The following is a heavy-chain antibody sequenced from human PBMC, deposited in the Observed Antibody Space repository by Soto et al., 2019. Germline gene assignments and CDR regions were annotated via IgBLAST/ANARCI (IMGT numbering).Heavy chain of an antibody. D-gene: IGHD3-22*01. Sequence: QVQLVQSGAEVKKPGASVKVSCKASGYTFTSYAMHWVRQAPGQRLEWRGWINAGNGNTKYSQKFQGRVTITRDTTASTVYMDLTSLRSDDTAVYYCARSSGYYYVDYWGQGTLVTVSS. CDR3: ARSSGYYYVDY. CDR2: INAGNGNT. J-gene: IGHJ4*02. CDR1: GYTFTSYA. V-gene: IGHV1-3*01.